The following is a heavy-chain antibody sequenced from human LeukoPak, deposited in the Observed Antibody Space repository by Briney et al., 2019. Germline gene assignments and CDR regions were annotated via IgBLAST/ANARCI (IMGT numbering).Heavy chain of an antibody. J-gene: IGHJ5*02. CDR1: GFTFSSYE. CDR3: ARGSSGYYYEGAWFDP. V-gene: IGHV3-48*03. CDR2: ISSSGSTI. D-gene: IGHD3-22*01. Sequence: GGSLRLSCAASGFTFSSYEMNWVRQAPGKGLEWVSYISSSGSTIYYADSVKGRFTISRDNAKNSLYLQMNSLRAEDTAVYYCARGSSGYYYEGAWFDPWGQGTLVTVSS.